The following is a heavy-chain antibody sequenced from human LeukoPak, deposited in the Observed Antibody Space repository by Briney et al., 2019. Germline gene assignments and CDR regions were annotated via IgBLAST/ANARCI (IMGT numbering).Heavy chain of an antibody. CDR3: TTQPDCSSTSCSEPFDY. V-gene: IGHV3-73*01. D-gene: IGHD2-2*01. CDR2: IRRKANNYAT. CDR1: GFTFRGSA. Sequence: GGSLKLSCAASGFTFRGSAMHWVRQASGKGLEWVGRIRRKANNYATAYAASVKGRFTISRDDSKNTAYLQMNSLKTEDTAVYYCTTQPDCSSTSCSEPFDYWGQGTLVTVSS. J-gene: IGHJ4*02.